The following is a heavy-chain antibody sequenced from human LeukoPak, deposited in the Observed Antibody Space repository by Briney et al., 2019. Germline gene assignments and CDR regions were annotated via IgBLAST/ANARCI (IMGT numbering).Heavy chain of an antibody. D-gene: IGHD6-6*01. V-gene: IGHV3-48*04. J-gene: IGHJ4*02. CDR2: IRNSTNAI. CDR3: ARDDPSMIAALHY. CDR1: GFTFNTYI. Sequence: GGSLRLSCAASGFTFNTYIMNWVRQAPGKGLEWVSYIRNSTNAIYYADSVRGRFTISRDNAKNSLYLQMNSLRAEDTAVYYCARDDPSMIAALHYWGQGTLVTVSS.